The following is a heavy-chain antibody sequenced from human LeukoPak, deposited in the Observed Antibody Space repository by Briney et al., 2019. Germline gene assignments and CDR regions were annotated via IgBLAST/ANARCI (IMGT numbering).Heavy chain of an antibody. Sequence: GSLRLSCAASGFTFSSYAMSWIRQPPGKGLEWIGEINHSRSTNYNPSLKSRVTMSIDTSNNLFSLNLPSVTAADTAFYYCARYIYKRERPLRYFDSWGQGTLVTVSS. V-gene: IGHV4-34*10. D-gene: IGHD1-1*01. J-gene: IGHJ4*02. CDR1: GFTFSSYA. CDR3: ARYIYKRERPLRYFDS. CDR2: INHSRST.